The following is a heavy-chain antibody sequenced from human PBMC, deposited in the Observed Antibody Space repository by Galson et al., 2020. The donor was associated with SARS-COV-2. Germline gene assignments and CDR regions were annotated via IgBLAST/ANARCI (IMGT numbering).Heavy chain of an antibody. D-gene: IGHD6-19*01. Sequence: GGSLRLSCAASGFTFFSYAINWVRQAPGKGLEWVAVISYDGSEKYYGDSVKGRFTISRDNSRNTLYLQMDSLRPEDTAVYYCARSGPSLAGTMGAFDSWGQGTMVTVSS. CDR2: ISYDGSEK. V-gene: IGHV3-30*04. CDR1: GFTFFSYA. J-gene: IGHJ3*02. CDR3: ARSGPSLAGTMGAFDS.